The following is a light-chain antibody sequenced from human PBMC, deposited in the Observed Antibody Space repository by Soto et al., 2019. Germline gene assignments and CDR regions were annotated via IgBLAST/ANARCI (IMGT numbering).Light chain of an antibody. CDR2: DVS. Sequence: QSVLTQPASVSGSPRQSITISCTGTSSDVCGYNYVSWYQHHPGKAPKLMIFDVSNRPSGVSNRFSGSKSGNTASLTISGLQPEDDSDYYCSSYTTSNTRQTVFGTAPKVTVL. CDR3: SSYTTSNTRQTV. J-gene: IGLJ1*01. CDR1: SSDVCGYNY. V-gene: IGLV2-14*03.